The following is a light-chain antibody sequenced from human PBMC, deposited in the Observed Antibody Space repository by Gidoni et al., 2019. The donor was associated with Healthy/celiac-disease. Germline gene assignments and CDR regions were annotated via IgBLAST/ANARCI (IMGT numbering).Light chain of an antibody. V-gene: IGKV3-20*01. CDR2: GAS. CDR3: QQYGSSPYT. Sequence: EIVLTQSPGTLSLSPGERATLSCRASQSVSSSYLAWYQKKPGQAPRLLIYGASSRATGIPDRFSGSGSGTDFTLTISRLEPEDFAVYYCQQYGSSPYTFGQGTKLENK. J-gene: IGKJ2*01. CDR1: QSVSSSY.